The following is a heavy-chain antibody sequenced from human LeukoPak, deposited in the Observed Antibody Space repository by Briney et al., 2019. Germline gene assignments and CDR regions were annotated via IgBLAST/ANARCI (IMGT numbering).Heavy chain of an antibody. CDR2: MNPHSGET. V-gene: IGHV1-2*02. J-gene: IGHJ1*01. Sequence: ASVKVSCKTSVYRFTAYPLHWVRQAPGQGLEWLGWMNPHSGETSNAQKFQGRVTMTRDTSISVAYMELSSLRSDGTAVYYCARGMDAEAFQNWGQGTLVTVSS. CDR3: ARGMDAEAFQN. D-gene: IGHD2-2*03. CDR1: VYRFTAYP.